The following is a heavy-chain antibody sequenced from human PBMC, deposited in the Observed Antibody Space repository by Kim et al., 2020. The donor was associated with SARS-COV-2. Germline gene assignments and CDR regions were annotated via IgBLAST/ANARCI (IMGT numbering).Heavy chain of an antibody. D-gene: IGHD1-26*01. CDR2: IIPIFGTA. Sequence: SVKVSCKASGGTFSSYAISWVRQAPGQGLEWMGGIIPIFGTANYAQKFQGRVTITADESTSTAYMELSSLRSEDTAVYYCARESDSGSHVDYWGQGTLVTVSS. V-gene: IGHV1-69*13. CDR3: ARESDSGSHVDY. J-gene: IGHJ4*02. CDR1: GGTFSSYA.